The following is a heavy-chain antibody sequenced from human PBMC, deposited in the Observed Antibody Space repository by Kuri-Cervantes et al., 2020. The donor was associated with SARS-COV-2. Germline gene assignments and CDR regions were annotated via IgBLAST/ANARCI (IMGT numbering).Heavy chain of an antibody. CDR2: ISGSGGST. CDR3: AKDEGDIVVVPAATGY. Sequence: GGSLRLSCAAPGFTFSSYAMSWVRQAPGKGLEWVSAISGSGGSTYYADSVKGRFTISRDNSKNTLYLQMNSLRAEDTAVYYCAKDEGDIVVVPAATGYWGQGTLVTVSS. CDR1: GFTFSSYA. D-gene: IGHD2-2*01. J-gene: IGHJ4*02. V-gene: IGHV3-23*01.